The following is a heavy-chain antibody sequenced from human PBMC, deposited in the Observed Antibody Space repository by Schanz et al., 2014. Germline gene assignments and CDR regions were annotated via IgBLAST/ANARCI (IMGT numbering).Heavy chain of an antibody. J-gene: IGHJ4*02. V-gene: IGHV3-30*18. CDR3: VKGGTNTLDS. CDR2: ISHDGSNK. CDR1: GFTFNAYD. Sequence: VLLVDSGGGLVQPGGSLRLSCGASGFTFNAYDMYWIRQAPGKGLEWVALISHDGSNKNSADSVKGRFTISRDNSKNTLYLQMNSLRGDDTAIYYCVKGGTNTLDSWGQGTLVTVSS.